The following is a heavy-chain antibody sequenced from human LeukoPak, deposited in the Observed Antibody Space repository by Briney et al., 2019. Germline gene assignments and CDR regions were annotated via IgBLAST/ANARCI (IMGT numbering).Heavy chain of an antibody. CDR2: ISGSGGST. V-gene: IGHV3-23*01. D-gene: IGHD2-2*01. CDR1: GFTFSSYA. Sequence: GGSLRLSCAASGFTFSSYAMSWVRQAPGKGLEWVSAISGSGGSTYYADSVKGRFIISRDNSKNTLYLQMNSLRAQDTVVYYCARDMGPIVVVPAAILTTRKHHFDYWGQGTLVTVSS. J-gene: IGHJ4*02. CDR3: ARDMGPIVVVPAAILTTRKHHFDY.